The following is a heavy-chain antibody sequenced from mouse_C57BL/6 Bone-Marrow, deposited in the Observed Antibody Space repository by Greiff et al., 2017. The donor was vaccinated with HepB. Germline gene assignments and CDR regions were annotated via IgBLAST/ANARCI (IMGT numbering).Heavy chain of an antibody. J-gene: IGHJ4*01. Sequence: QVTLKESGPGILQPSQTLSLTCSFSGFSLSTFGMGVGWIRQPSGKGLEWLAHIWWDDDKYYNPALKSRLTISKDTSNNQVFLKIANVDTADTATSYCARIYYDYDVGYYYAMDYWGQGTSVTVSS. D-gene: IGHD2-4*01. V-gene: IGHV8-8*01. CDR2: IWWDDDK. CDR3: ARIYYDYDVGYYYAMDY. CDR1: GFSLSTFGMG.